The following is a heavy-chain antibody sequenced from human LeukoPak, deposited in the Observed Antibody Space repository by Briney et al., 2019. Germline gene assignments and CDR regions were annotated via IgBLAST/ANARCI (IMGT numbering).Heavy chain of an antibody. CDR2: IKEDGSAK. CDR3: TRDLYQPGDS. D-gene: IGHD2-2*01. CDR1: GFTLRNYW. J-gene: IGHJ4*02. Sequence: GGSLRLSCAASGFTLRNYWMSWVRQAPGKGPEWLANIKEDGSAKYYADSVKGRFTISRDNAKNSLYLQMNSLRAEDTAVYYCTRDLYQPGDSWGQGSLVTVSS. V-gene: IGHV3-7*01.